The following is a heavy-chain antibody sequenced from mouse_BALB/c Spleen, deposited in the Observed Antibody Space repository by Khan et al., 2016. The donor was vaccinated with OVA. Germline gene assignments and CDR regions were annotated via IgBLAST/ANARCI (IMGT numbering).Heavy chain of an antibody. CDR1: GYSITSDYA. Sequence: EVQLQESGPGLVKPSQSLSLTCTVTGYSITSDYAWNWIRQFPGNKLEWMGYISYSGRTSYNPSLKSRISITRDTSKNPFFLQLNYVTTEDTATYYCARSVTITTVVATDFDYWGQGTTLTVSS. CDR2: ISYSGRT. V-gene: IGHV3-2*02. J-gene: IGHJ2*01. D-gene: IGHD1-1*01. CDR3: ARSVTITTVVATDFDY.